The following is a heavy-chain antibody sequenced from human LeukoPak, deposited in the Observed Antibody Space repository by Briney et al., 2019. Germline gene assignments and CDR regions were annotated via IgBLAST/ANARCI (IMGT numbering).Heavy chain of an antibody. CDR3: ARGRLKNRGPRYFDL. CDR1: GGSFSGYY. Sequence: SETLSLTCAVYGGSFSGYYWSWIRQPLGKGLEWIGEINHSGSTNYNPSLKSRVTISVDTSKNQFSLKLSSVTAADTAVYYCARGRLKNRGPRYFDLWGRGTLVTVSS. D-gene: IGHD6-19*01. V-gene: IGHV4-34*01. J-gene: IGHJ2*01. CDR2: INHSGST.